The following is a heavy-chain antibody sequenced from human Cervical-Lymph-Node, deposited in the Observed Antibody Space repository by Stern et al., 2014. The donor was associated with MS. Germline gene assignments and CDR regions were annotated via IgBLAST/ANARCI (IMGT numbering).Heavy chain of an antibody. J-gene: IGHJ6*02. Sequence: QVQLVQSGAEVKKPGASVKVSCKVSGYTLTDLSMHWVRQAPGKGLEWMGGFDPEDGETIYAQKFQGRVTMTEATSTDTAYLELSSLRSEDTAVYYCATDRDDFRSGYSAPTKGYGLDVWGQGTTVTVTS. CDR1: GYTLTDLS. D-gene: IGHD3-3*01. CDR3: ATDRDDFRSGYSAPTKGYGLDV. CDR2: FDPEDGET. V-gene: IGHV1-24*01.